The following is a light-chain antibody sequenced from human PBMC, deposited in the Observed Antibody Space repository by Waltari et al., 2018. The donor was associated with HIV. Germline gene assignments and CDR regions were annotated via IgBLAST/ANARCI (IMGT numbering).Light chain of an antibody. V-gene: IGLV2-11*01. Sequence: SAPAQPRPVSGSPGPSVTISGTGPSSYVGGHSYVSWYQPHPGKAPKLMPYAVTKRPSGVPDRFSGSKSGNTASLTISGLQTEDEADYYCCSYAGSHVLFGGGTKLTVL. CDR3: CSYAGSHVL. CDR1: SSYVGGHSY. CDR2: AVT. J-gene: IGLJ2*01.